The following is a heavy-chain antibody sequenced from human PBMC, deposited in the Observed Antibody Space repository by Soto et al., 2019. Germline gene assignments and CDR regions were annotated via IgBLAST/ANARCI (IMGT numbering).Heavy chain of an antibody. CDR1: GYTFTSYG. Sequence: GASVKVSCKASGYTFTSYGISWVRQAHGQGLEWMGWISAYNGNTNYAQKLQGRVTMTTDTSTSTAYMELRSLRSDDTAVYYCGISVGYCSGGSCYPAAFDYWGQGTLVTVSS. CDR2: ISAYNGNT. V-gene: IGHV1-18*01. D-gene: IGHD2-15*01. CDR3: GISVGYCSGGSCYPAAFDY. J-gene: IGHJ4*02.